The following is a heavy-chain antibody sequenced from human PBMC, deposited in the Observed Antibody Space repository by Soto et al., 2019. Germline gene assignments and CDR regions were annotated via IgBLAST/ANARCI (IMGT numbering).Heavy chain of an antibody. V-gene: IGHV3-73*01. CDR1: GFTFSGSA. CDR2: IRSKANSYAT. D-gene: IGHD6-19*01. CDR3: TRRGDSSGWYWFGP. J-gene: IGHJ5*02. Sequence: GGSLRLSCAASGFTFSGSAMHWVRQASGKGLEWVGRIRSKANSYATAYAASVKGRFTISRDDSKNTAYLQMNSLKTEDTAVYYCTRRGDSSGWYWFGPWGQGTLVTVSS.